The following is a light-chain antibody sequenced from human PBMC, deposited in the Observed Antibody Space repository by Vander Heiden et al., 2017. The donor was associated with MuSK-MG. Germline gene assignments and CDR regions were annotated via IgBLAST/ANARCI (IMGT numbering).Light chain of an antibody. CDR2: DVS. Sequence: QSALTQPASVSASPGQSITISCTGTSNDVGGWKYVAWYQQHPGKAPTLSRFDVSNRPSGISRRFAGSESGNTASLTISVLQPEDDSDYYCSAFTNADTVLFGGGTKVTVL. CDR3: SAFTNADTVL. J-gene: IGLJ2*01. V-gene: IGLV2-14*01. CDR1: SNDVGGWKY.